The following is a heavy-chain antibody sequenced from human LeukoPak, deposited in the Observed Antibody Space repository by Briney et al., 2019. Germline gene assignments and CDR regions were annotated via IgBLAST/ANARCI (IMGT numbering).Heavy chain of an antibody. V-gene: IGHV1-69*13. Sequence: ASVNVSCKASGGTFRRFTISWVRQAPGQGFEWMGGITPIFGTANFAQKFQGRVSITADESTSTAFMELSSLRSEDTAVYYCAREWGLESSGYYYAYWGQGTLVTVSS. D-gene: IGHD3-22*01. CDR2: ITPIFGTA. J-gene: IGHJ4*02. CDR3: AREWGLESSGYYYAY. CDR1: GGTFRRFT.